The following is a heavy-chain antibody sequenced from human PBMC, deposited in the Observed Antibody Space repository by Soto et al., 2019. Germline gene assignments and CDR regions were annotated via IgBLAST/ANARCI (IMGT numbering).Heavy chain of an antibody. D-gene: IGHD6-13*01. V-gene: IGHV3-53*01. CDR2: IYSGGST. CDR3: ARDYSRRRYYYYGMDV. Sequence: GGSLRLSCAASGFTVSSNYMSWVRQAPGKGLEWVSVIYSGGSTYYADSVKGRFTISRDNSKNTLYLQMNSLRAEDTAVYYCARDYSRRRYYYYGMDVWGQGTTVTVSS. CDR1: GFTVSSNY. J-gene: IGHJ6*02.